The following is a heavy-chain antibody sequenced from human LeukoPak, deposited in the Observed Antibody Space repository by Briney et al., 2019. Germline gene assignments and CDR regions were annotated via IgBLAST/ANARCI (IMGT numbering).Heavy chain of an antibody. CDR1: GGSISSYY. J-gene: IGHJ4*02. Sequence: SETLSLTCTVSGGSISSYYWSWIRQPPGKGLEWIGFIYYSGSTNYNPSLKSRVTISVDTSKNQFSLKLSSVTAADTAVYYCARDVGSSSWYEGFDYWGQGTLVTVSS. D-gene: IGHD6-13*01. V-gene: IGHV4-59*12. CDR3: ARDVGSSSWYEGFDY. CDR2: IYYSGST.